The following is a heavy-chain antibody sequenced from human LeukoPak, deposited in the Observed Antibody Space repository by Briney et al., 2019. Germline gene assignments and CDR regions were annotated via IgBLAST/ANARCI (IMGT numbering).Heavy chain of an antibody. Sequence: GGTLRLSCAASGFSFSSYGMSWVRQAPGKGLEWVSSISASGGSTYYADSVKGHFTISRDNSKNTLYLQMNSLRAEDTAVYYCAKEGDYCSSTICYADYWGQGALVTVSS. CDR1: GFSFSSYG. CDR3: AKEGDYCSSTICYADY. J-gene: IGHJ4*02. V-gene: IGHV3-23*01. CDR2: ISASGGST. D-gene: IGHD2-2*01.